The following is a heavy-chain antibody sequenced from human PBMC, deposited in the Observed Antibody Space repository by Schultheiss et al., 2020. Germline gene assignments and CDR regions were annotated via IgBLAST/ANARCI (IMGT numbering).Heavy chain of an antibody. CDR1: GYTFTSYG. Sequence: ASVKVSCKASGYTFTSYGISWVRQAHGQGLEWMGWISAYNGNTNYAQKLQGRVTMTTDTSTSTAYMELRSLRSDDTAVYYCARDKRNTSPFDYWGQGTLVNVSS. J-gene: IGHJ4*02. CDR3: ARDKRNTSPFDY. D-gene: IGHD1-1*01. V-gene: IGHV1-18*01. CDR2: ISAYNGNT.